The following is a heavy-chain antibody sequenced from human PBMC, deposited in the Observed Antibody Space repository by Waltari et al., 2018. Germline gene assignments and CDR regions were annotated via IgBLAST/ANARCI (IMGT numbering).Heavy chain of an antibody. V-gene: IGHV4-39*01. CDR3: VRRSYYEGFDX. D-gene: IGHD3-22*01. CDR1: GDSIRSXRYY. CDR2: MYSSXRT. Sequence: QLQESGXGLXXPSEXLSLTCXVSGDSIRSXRYYWGWIRQPPGKGPEWIGGMYSSXRTFYPPSLKXRVTISVDTPKNQFSLRXSSVTAADXAVYYXVRRSYYEGFDXWGQGTLVTVSS. J-gene: IGHJ4*02.